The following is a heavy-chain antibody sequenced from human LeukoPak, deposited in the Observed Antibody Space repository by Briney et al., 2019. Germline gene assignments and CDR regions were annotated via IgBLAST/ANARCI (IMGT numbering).Heavy chain of an antibody. CDR1: GYTFTGYY. CDR3: ARTAARQDAFNI. J-gene: IGHJ3*02. Sequence: GASVKVSCKASGYTFTGYYMHWVRQAPGQGLAWTGMINPSGDSTTYAQKFQDRVTMTRDTSTSTVYMELSSLLSDDTAVYYCARTAARQDAFNIWGQGTKVTVSS. CDR2: INPSGDST. D-gene: IGHD6-25*01. V-gene: IGHV1-46*01.